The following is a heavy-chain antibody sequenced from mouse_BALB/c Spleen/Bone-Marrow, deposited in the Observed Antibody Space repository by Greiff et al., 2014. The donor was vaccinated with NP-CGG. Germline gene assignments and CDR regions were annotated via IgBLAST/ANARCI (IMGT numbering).Heavy chain of an antibody. Sequence: VQLQQSGPELVKPGASVKMSCKASGYTFTSYVMHWVKQKPGQGLEWIGYINPYNDGTKYNEKFKGKATLTSGKSSSTAYMELSSLTSEDSAVYYCARPGGNYVLYAMDYWGQGTSVTVSS. V-gene: IGHV1-14*01. D-gene: IGHD2-1*01. J-gene: IGHJ4*01. CDR2: INPYNDGT. CDR3: ARPGGNYVLYAMDY. CDR1: GYTFTSYV.